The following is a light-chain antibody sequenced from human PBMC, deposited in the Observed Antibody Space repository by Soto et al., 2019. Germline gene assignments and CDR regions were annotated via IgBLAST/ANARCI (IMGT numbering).Light chain of an antibody. Sequence: QSCLSEPASVSVSAAQSITISCTGTSGDVDAFDYVSWYQQHPGKAPKLMIFEVSDRPSGVSDRFSGSKSGSTASLTIAGLQAEDEADYFCTSFTSSSTQVFGTGTKVTVL. CDR3: TSFTSSSTQV. CDR2: EVS. J-gene: IGLJ1*01. CDR1: SGDVDAFDY. V-gene: IGLV2-14*01.